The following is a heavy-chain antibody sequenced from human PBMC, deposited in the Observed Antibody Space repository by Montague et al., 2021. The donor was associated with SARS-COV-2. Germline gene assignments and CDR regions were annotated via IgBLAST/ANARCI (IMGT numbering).Heavy chain of an antibody. D-gene: IGHD2/OR15-2a*01. CDR2: IDWTHDQ. CDR1: GFSLTTPGVS. CDR3: ARNRLSVFDF. V-gene: IGHV2-70*01. J-gene: IGHJ4*02. Sequence: PALVKSTQTLTLTCSFSGFSLTTPGVSVGWIRQPPGRALEWLALIDWTHDQYYSRSLGTRLTVSPGTSKSQVVLTLTNVDTVDTATYYCARNRLSVFDFWGQGTLVTVSS.